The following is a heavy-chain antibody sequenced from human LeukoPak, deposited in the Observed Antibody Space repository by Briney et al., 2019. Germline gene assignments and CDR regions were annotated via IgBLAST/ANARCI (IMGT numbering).Heavy chain of an antibody. D-gene: IGHD2-15*01. CDR2: IRSDGSSK. Sequence: GGSLRLSCAAAGFTFNSYGIHWVRQAPGKGLEWVAFIRSDGSSKYYVDSVKGRFTISRDNAKNSLYLQMNSLRAEDTAVYYCAKDRPVYCSGGSCYGDFDYWGQGTLVTVSS. CDR1: GFTFNSYG. J-gene: IGHJ4*02. CDR3: AKDRPVYCSGGSCYGDFDY. V-gene: IGHV3-30*02.